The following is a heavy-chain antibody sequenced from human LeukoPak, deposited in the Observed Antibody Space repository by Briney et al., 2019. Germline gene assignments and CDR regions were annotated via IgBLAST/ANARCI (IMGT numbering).Heavy chain of an antibody. CDR2: ISYDGSNK. CDR3: ATHPSLEGDY. CDR1: GFTLSTYT. J-gene: IGHJ4*02. Sequence: GRSLRFSCAASGFTLSTYTMNWVRQAPGKGLEWVAVISYDGSNKYYADSVKGRFTISRDNSKNTLYLQMNSLRAEDTAVYYCATHPSLEGDYWGQGTLVTVSS. V-gene: IGHV3-30*03. D-gene: IGHD5-24*01.